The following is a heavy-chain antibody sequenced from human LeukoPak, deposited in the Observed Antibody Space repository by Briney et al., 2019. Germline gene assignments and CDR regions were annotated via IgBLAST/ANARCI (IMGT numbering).Heavy chain of an antibody. CDR1: GYSFTSYW. J-gene: IGHJ4*02. D-gene: IGHD3-22*01. V-gene: IGHV5-51*01. Sequence: GESLKISCKGSGYSFTSYWIGWVRQMPGKGLEWMGILYPGDSDTKYSPSFQGQVTISADRSISTAYLQWSSLKASDTAMYYCARAERLVPNYYDSSGYYYALAYWGQGTLVTVSS. CDR2: LYPGDSDT. CDR3: ARAERLVPNYYDSSGYYYALAY.